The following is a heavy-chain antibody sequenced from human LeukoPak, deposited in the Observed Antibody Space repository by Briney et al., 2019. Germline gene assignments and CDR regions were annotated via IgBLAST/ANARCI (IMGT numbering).Heavy chain of an antibody. CDR1: GFTFSNYD. J-gene: IGHJ4*02. Sequence: GGSLRLSCAASGFTFSNYDMQWVRQAARKGLEWVSGIGTAGDTYYPGSVKGRFTISRENAKNSLYLQMNSLSGGDTAGYFCASSPAYSSSWDAIDNWGQGTLVTVSS. CDR3: ASSPAYSSSWDAIDN. CDR2: IGTAGDT. V-gene: IGHV3-13*01. D-gene: IGHD6-13*01.